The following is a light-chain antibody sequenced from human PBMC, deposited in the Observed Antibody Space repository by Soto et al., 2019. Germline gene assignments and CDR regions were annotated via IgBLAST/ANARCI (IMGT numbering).Light chain of an antibody. CDR2: GAS. CDR1: QSVSSNY. J-gene: IGKJ2*01. Sequence: EIVLTQSPGTLSLSPGERATLSCRVSQSVSSNYLAWYQQNPGQAPRLLIYGASSRATGIPDRFSGSGSGTDFTLTISRLEPEDLVVYYCHQYGGSPPYTFGQGTKLEIK. V-gene: IGKV3-20*01. CDR3: HQYGGSPPYT.